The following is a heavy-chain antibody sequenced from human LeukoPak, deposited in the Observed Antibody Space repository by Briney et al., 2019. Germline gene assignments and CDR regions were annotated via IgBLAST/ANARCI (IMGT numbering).Heavy chain of an antibody. CDR2: ISSSGSTI. CDR1: GFTFSDYY. V-gene: IGHV3-11*04. J-gene: IGHJ4*02. CDR3: ARDLAIDSSGNYY. Sequence: GGSLRLSCAASGFTFSDYYMSSIRQAPGKGLEWVSYISSSGSTIYYADSVKGRFTISRDNAKNSLYLQMNSLRAEDTAVYYCARDLAIDSSGNYYWGQGTLVTVSS. D-gene: IGHD3-22*01.